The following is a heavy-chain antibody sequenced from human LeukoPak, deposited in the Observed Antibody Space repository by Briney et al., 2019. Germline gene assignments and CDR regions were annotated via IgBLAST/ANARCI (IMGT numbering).Heavy chain of an antibody. CDR3: ARELGWLRLSEGYFDY. J-gene: IGHJ4*02. Sequence: PGGSLRLSCAASGFTVNNFAMSWVRQAPGKGLEWVSGISAGGGSTYYADSVQGRLTISRDSSKNTLFLHMDSLRAEDTAVYYCARELGWLRLSEGYFDYWGQGTLVTVSS. V-gene: IGHV3-23*01. CDR1: GFTVNNFA. CDR2: ISAGGGST. D-gene: IGHD5-12*01.